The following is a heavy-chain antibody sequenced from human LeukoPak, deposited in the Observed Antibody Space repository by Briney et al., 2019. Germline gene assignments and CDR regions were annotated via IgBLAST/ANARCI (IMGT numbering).Heavy chain of an antibody. CDR3: ARGSRGSNDAFDI. CDR1: GFTVSSNY. CDR2: IYSGGST. Sequence: GGSLRLSCAASGFTVSSNYMSWVRQAPGKGLEWVSVIYSGGSTYYADSVKGRFTISRDNSKNTLYLQMNSLRAEDTAVYYCARGSRGSNDAFDIWGQGTMVTVSS. V-gene: IGHV3-66*01. D-gene: IGHD3-16*01. J-gene: IGHJ3*02.